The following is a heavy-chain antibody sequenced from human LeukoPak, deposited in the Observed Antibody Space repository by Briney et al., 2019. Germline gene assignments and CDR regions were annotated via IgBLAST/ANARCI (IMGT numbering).Heavy chain of an antibody. CDR3: ARTHSSGWFVFDY. D-gene: IGHD6-19*01. J-gene: IGHJ4*02. Sequence: SETLSLTCTVSGGSISSYYWSWIRQPPGKRLEWIGYIYYSGSTNYNPSLKSRVTISVDTSKNQFSLKLSSVTAADTAVYYCARTHSSGWFVFDYWGRGTLVTVSS. V-gene: IGHV4-59*01. CDR2: IYYSGST. CDR1: GGSISSYY.